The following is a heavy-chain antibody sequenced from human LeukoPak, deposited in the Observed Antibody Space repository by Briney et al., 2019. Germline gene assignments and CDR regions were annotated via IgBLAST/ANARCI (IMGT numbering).Heavy chain of an antibody. CDR2: ISGGRVST. Sequence: PGGTLGLSCAASGFTFSSYGMSWVRQAPGKGLEWVSTISGGRVSTYYADSVKGRCTISRDNSKNTLYLQMNSLRAEDTAVYYCAKDPTRSPRASSPGYWGQGTLVTVSS. CDR1: GFTFSSYG. CDR3: AKDPTRSPRASSPGY. V-gene: IGHV3-23*01. D-gene: IGHD1-14*01. J-gene: IGHJ4*02.